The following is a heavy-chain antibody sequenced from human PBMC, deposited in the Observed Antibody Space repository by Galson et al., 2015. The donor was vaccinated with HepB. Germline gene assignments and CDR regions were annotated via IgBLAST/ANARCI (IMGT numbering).Heavy chain of an antibody. D-gene: IGHD4/OR15-4a*01. CDR1: GFTFGGNS. J-gene: IGHJ4*02. CDR3: VKVVRNTFEY. Sequence: PLSLSCAAPGFTFGGNSMHWVRQAPGKGLEYVSAIINNGGRTFYADSVKGRFTISRDNSKNTLYLQMSSLRGDDTAVYFCVKVVRNTFEYWGQGTLVTVSS. V-gene: IGHV3-64D*06. CDR2: IINNGGRT.